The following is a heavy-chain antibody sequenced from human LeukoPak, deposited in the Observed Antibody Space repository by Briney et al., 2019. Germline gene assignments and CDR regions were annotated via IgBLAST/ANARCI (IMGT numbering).Heavy chain of an antibody. CDR1: GGSINSGDYY. V-gene: IGHV4-61*08. J-gene: IGHJ6*02. D-gene: IGHD3-22*01. CDR3: ARGAYDSSGYYPLVYYYGMDV. CDR2: IYYSGST. Sequence: SETLSLTCTVSGGSINSGDYYWSWIRQPPGKGLEWLGYIYYSGSTNYNPSLKSRVTISVDTSKNQFSLKLSSVTAADTAVYYCARGAYDSSGYYPLVYYYGMDVWGQGTTVTVSS.